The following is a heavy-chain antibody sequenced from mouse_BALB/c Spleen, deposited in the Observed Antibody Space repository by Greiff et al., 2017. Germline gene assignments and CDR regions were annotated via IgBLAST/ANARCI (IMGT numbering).Heavy chain of an antibody. Sequence: EVMLVESGGGLVQPGGSRKLSCAASGFTFSSFGMHWVRQAPEKGLEWVAYISSGSSTIYYADTVKGRFTISRDNPKNTLFLQMTSLRSEDTAMHYCARSRTSYWYFDVWGAGTTVTVSS. CDR1: GFTFSSFG. J-gene: IGHJ1*01. CDR3: ARSRTSYWYFDV. CDR2: ISSGSSTI. V-gene: IGHV5-17*02.